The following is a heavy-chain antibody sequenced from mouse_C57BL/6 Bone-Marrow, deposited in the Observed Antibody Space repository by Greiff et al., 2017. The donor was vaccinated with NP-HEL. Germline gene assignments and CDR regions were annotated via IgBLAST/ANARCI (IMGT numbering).Heavy chain of an antibody. J-gene: IGHJ1*03. CDR3: ARVDYYYGSSFHWYFDV. D-gene: IGHD1-1*01. V-gene: IGHV1-9*01. Sequence: VQLQESGAELMKPGASVKLSCKATGYTFTGYWIEWVKQRPGHGLEWIGEILPGSGSTNYNEKFKGKATFTADTSSNTAYMQLSSLTTEDSAIYYCARVDYYYGSSFHWYFDVWGTGTTVTVSS. CDR2: ILPGSGST. CDR1: GYTFTGYW.